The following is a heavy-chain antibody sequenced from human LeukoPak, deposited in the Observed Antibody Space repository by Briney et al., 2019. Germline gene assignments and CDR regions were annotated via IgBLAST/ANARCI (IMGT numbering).Heavy chain of an antibody. CDR3: ARGRGIAAAGTPLGY. CDR1: GYTFTGYY. D-gene: IGHD6-13*01. Sequence: GASVKVSCKASGYTFTGYYMHWVRQAPGQGLEWMGWINPNSGGTNYAQKFQGRVTMTGDTSISTAYMELSRLRSDDTAVYYCARGRGIAAAGTPLGYWGQGTLVTVSS. V-gene: IGHV1-2*02. J-gene: IGHJ4*02. CDR2: INPNSGGT.